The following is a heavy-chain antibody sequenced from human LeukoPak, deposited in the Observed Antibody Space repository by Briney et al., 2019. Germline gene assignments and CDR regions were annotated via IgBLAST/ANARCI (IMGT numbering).Heavy chain of an antibody. Sequence: GESLKISCAASGFTFSNYAMHWVRQAPGKGLEWVAFMSYDGSDKYYADSVKGRFTISRDNSKNTLYLQMNSLTAEDTAVYYCARDQPGTYTLSSTWGQGTLVTISS. CDR2: MSYDGSDK. CDR1: GFTFSNYA. J-gene: IGHJ4*02. CDR3: ARDQPGTYTLSST. V-gene: IGHV3-30-3*01. D-gene: IGHD2/OR15-2a*01.